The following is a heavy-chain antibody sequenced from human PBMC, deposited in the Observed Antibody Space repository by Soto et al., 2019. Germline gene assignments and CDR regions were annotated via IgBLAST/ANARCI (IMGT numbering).Heavy chain of an antibody. Sequence: EVQLLESGGGLVQPGGSLRLSCVASGFTFSSYAMNWVRQAPGKGLEWVSGISGGGGGTYSADSVKGRFSISRDNSKNTLYLQMDSLRTEDTAVYYCAKAGGLLTGRAVFWGQGTLVTVSS. CDR1: GFTFSSYA. CDR3: AKAGGLLTGRAVF. V-gene: IGHV3-23*01. J-gene: IGHJ4*02. D-gene: IGHD3-9*01. CDR2: ISGGGGGT.